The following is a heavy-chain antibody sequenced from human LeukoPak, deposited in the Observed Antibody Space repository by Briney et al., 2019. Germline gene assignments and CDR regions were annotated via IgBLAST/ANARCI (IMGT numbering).Heavy chain of an antibody. V-gene: IGHV4-61*02. Sequence: SETLSLTCTVSGGSISSGSYYWRWIRQPAGKGLDWIGRIYTSGSTNYNPSLKSRVTISVDTSKNQLSLKLSSVTAADTAVYYCARDGAHWGSPFDDWGQGTLVTVSS. CDR2: IYTSGST. J-gene: IGHJ4*02. D-gene: IGHD7-27*01. CDR3: ARDGAHWGSPFDD. CDR1: GGSISSGSYY.